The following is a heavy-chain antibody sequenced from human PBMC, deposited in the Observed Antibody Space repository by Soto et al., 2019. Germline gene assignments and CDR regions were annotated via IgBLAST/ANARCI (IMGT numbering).Heavy chain of an antibody. CDR2: INSDGTRT. CDR1: KFTFSNYW. D-gene: IGHD1-26*01. J-gene: IGHJ5*02. V-gene: IGHV3-74*01. Sequence: GGSLRLSCAASKFTFSNYWMHWVRQAPGKGLMWVSRINSDGTRTAYADSVKGRFTISRDNTKDTLFLYMDGLRAEDTAVYYCARVATGSYDWFDPCGQGTLVTVSS. CDR3: ARVATGSYDWFDP.